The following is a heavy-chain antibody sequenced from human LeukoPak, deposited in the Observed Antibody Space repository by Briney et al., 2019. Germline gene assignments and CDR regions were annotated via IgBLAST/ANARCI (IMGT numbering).Heavy chain of an antibody. CDR1: GYSISSGYY. Sequence: SETLSLTCAVSGYSISSGYYWGWIRQPPGKGLEWIGSIYHSGSTYYNPSLKSRVTISVDTSKNQFSLKLSSVTAADTAVYYCARQAGNPYYFDYWGQGTLVTVSS. CDR2: IYHSGST. V-gene: IGHV4-38-2*01. D-gene: IGHD6-13*01. J-gene: IGHJ4*02. CDR3: ARQAGNPYYFDY.